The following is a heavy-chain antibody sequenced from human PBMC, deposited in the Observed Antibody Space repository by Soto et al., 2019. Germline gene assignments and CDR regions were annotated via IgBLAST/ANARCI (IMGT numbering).Heavy chain of an antibody. Sequence: GESLKISCKTSGYGFTSYWIGWVRQMPGKGLEWLGIIYPGDSETTYSPSFQGQVTISADKSISTAYLQWSSLKASDTAMYYCARRQVTIVRGVYYYYYGMDVWGQGTTVTVAS. J-gene: IGHJ6*02. D-gene: IGHD3-10*01. CDR1: GYGFTSYW. CDR2: IYPGDSET. V-gene: IGHV5-51*01. CDR3: ARRQVTIVRGVYYYYYGMDV.